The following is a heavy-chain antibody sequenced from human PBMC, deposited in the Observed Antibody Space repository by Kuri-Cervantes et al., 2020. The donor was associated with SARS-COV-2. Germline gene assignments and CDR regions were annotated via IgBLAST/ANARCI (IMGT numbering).Heavy chain of an antibody. J-gene: IGHJ4*02. CDR3: ARGQYSSSWYSNLDY. Sequence: LRLSCGVSGVSVTREGYSWNWVRQLPGKGLEWIGSISGDTSYNPSLDSRVTISLDTSRNQFSLNLRSVTAADTAVYYCARGQYSSSWYSNLDYWGQGTLVTGSS. CDR1: GVSVTREGYS. D-gene: IGHD6-13*01. CDR2: ISGDT. V-gene: IGHV4-30-2*01.